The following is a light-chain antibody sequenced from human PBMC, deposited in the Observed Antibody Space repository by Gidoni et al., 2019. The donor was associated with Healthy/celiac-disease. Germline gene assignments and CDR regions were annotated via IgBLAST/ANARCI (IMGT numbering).Light chain of an antibody. V-gene: IGLV1-40*01. J-gene: IGLJ3*02. CDR1: SPNIGAGYD. Sequence: QPVLTLPPSVSRAPGHRVTISCTGSSPNIGAGYDVHWYQQLPVTTPKHLINGNSNRPPGVPDRFSGSKSGTSASLAITGLQAEDEDDYYCQSYDSSLSGYWVFGGGTKLTVL. CDR2: GNS. CDR3: QSYDSSLSGYWV.